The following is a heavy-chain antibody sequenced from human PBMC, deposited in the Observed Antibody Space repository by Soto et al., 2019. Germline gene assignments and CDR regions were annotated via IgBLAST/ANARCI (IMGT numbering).Heavy chain of an antibody. V-gene: IGHV1-18*01. CDR3: ARTVLPLGELSLYGEDY. Sequence: QVQLVQSGAEVKKPGASVKVSCKASGYTFTRYGINWVRQAPGQGPEWMGWISGYNGTTHYAQKLQGRVTMTTDTSTNTAYMELMSVLSADTAVYFCARTVLPLGELSLYGEDYWGQGTLVTVSS. CDR1: GYTFTRYG. CDR2: ISGYNGTT. J-gene: IGHJ4*02. D-gene: IGHD3-16*02.